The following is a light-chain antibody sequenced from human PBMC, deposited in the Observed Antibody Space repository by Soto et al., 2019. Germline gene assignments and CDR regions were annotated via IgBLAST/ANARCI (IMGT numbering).Light chain of an antibody. CDR3: QGYGSSLT. J-gene: IGKJ5*01. CDR1: QSVRSSY. CDR2: GAS. Sequence: EIVLTQSPGTLSLSPGERATLSCRASQSVRSSYLAWYQQKPGQAPRLLIYGASSRATGIPDGFSGSGSGTDFTLTIIRLEPEDFAVYYWQGYGSSLTFGQGTRLEIK. V-gene: IGKV3-20*01.